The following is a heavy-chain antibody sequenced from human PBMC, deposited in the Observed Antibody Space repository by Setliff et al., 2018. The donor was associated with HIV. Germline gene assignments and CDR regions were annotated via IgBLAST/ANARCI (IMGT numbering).Heavy chain of an antibody. V-gene: IGHV4-59*11. CDR1: GDSIKGPW. D-gene: IGHD4-17*01. J-gene: IGHJ4*02. CDR2: IYSTGST. CDR3: AKGAGFYGYYTFDH. Sequence: SETLSLTCTVSGDSIKGPWWWSWIRQSPRKGFEWIGYIYSTGSTNYNPSLQSRVTISTVASRNQFSLKVTSVTAADTAVYYCAKGAGFYGYYTFDHWGQGRQVTVSS.